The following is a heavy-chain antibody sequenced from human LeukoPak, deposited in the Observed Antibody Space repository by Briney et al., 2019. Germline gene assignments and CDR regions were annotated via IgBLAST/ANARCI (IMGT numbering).Heavy chain of an antibody. D-gene: IGHD4-23*01. CDR2: ISAYNGNT. Sequence: ASVNVSCKASGYTFTSYGISWVRQAPGQGLEWMGWISAYNGNTNYAQKLQGRVTMTTDTSTSTAYMELRSLRSDDTAVYYCARDVLDYGGNSYDYWGQGTLVTVSS. V-gene: IGHV1-18*01. CDR3: ARDVLDYGGNSYDY. J-gene: IGHJ4*02. CDR1: GYTFTSYG.